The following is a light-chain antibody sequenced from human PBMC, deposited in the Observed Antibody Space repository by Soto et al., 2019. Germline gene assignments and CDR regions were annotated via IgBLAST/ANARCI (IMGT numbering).Light chain of an antibody. CDR1: HSFNSH. Sequence: EIVMTQSPATLSVSPGERVTLSCRTSHSFNSHVAWYQQKPGQAPRLLLYGASTRATGIPVRFSGSGFGTDFTLTISSLEPEDFVVYYCQQRSNWPRTFGQGTKVDI. CDR3: QQRSNWPRT. CDR2: GAS. J-gene: IGKJ1*01. V-gene: IGKV3-15*01.